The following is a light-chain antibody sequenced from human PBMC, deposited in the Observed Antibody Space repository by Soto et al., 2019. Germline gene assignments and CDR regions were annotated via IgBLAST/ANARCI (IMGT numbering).Light chain of an antibody. CDR2: SNN. J-gene: IGLJ2*01. CDR1: SSNIGSNT. V-gene: IGLV1-44*01. Sequence: VLTQPPSASGTPGQRVTISCSGSSSNIGSNTVNWYQQLPGTAPKLLIYSNNQRPSGVPDRFSGSKSGTSASLAISGLQSEAEADYYCAAWDDSLNGPVFGGGTKLTVL. CDR3: AAWDDSLNGPV.